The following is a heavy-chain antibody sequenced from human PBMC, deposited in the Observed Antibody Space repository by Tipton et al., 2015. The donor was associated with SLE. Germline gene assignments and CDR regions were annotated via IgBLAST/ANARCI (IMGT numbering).Heavy chain of an antibody. Sequence: LRLSCTVSGGSISRHYWSWIRQSPGKGLEWIGHIYYSGSTNYNPSLESRVTISIDTSKNQFSLKVTSVTAADTAVYYCARVLGVVKSYYMDVWGKGTTVTVSS. V-gene: IGHV4-59*11. CDR2: IYYSGST. J-gene: IGHJ6*03. D-gene: IGHD3-3*01. CDR1: GGSISRHY. CDR3: ARVLGVVKSYYMDV.